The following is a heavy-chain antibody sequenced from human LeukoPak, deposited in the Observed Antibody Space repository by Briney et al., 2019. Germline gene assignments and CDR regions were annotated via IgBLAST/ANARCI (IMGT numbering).Heavy chain of an antibody. J-gene: IGHJ4*02. CDR1: GGTFSNSV. V-gene: IGHV1-69*05. CDR2: IIPMIGTP. CDR3: ARGSLTGQLWTVLGY. D-gene: IGHD3/OR15-3a*01. Sequence: SVKVSCKASGGTFSNSVITWVRQAPGQGLEWMGGIIPMIGTPNYAQKFQGRVTITTDESTSTAFMELSSLRSEDTAVYFCARGSLTGQLWTVLGYWGQGTLVTVSS.